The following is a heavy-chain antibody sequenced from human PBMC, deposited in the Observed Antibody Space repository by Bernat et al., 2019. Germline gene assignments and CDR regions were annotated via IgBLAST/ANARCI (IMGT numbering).Heavy chain of an antibody. J-gene: IGHJ4*02. Sequence: QVQLQESGPGLVKPSGTLSLTCAVSGGSISSSNWWSWVRQPPGKGLEWIGEIYHSWSTNYNPSLKSRVTISVDKSKNQFSLKLSSVTAADTAVYYCARTSRRGYYDSSGYYYFDYWGQGTLVTVSS. V-gene: IGHV4-4*02. CDR1: GGSISSSNW. D-gene: IGHD3-22*01. CDR3: ARTSRRGYYDSSGYYYFDY. CDR2: IYHSWST.